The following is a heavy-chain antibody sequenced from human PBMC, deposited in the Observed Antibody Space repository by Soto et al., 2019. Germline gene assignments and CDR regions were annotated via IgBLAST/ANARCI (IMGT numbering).Heavy chain of an antibody. V-gene: IGHV1-69*01. CDR1: GGTFSSYA. CDR3: ARSQGSSTSLEIYYYYYYGMDV. Sequence: QVQLVQSGAEVKKPGSSVKVSCKASGGTFSSYAISWVRQAPGQGLEWMGGIIPISGTANYAQKFQGRVTITADECTSTAYMEPSSLRSEDTAVYYWARSQGSSTSLEIYYYYYYGMDVWGRWTTVTVSS. D-gene: IGHD2-2*01. CDR2: IIPISGTA. J-gene: IGHJ6*02.